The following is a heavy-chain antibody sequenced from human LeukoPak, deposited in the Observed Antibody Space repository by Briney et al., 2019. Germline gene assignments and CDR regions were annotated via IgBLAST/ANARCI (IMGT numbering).Heavy chain of an antibody. CDR3: AKGGYSYGFYYYYMDV. CDR2: ISWDGGSA. J-gene: IGHJ6*03. CDR1: GFTFDDYA. Sequence: GGSLRLSCAASGFTFDDYAMHWVRQAPGKGLEWVSLISWDGGSAYYADSVKGRFTISRDNNKNSLYLQMNSLRAEDTALYYCAKGGYSYGFYYYYMDVWGKGTSVTVSS. D-gene: IGHD5-18*01. V-gene: IGHV3-43D*04.